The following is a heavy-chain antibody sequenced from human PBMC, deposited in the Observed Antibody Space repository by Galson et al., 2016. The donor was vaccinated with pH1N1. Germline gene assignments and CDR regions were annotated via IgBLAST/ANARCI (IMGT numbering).Heavy chain of an antibody. CDR2: ISFDGSNK. V-gene: IGHV3-30*18. Sequence: SLRLSCAASGFSFSNYGMHWVRQAPGKGPEWVAVISFDGSNKNYADSVRGRVTISRDNSKNTLFLLLDSLRPEDTAVYYCAKDRPQRMLRYFDWLLGDAMDVWGQGTTVTVSS. CDR1: GFSFSNYG. D-gene: IGHD3-9*01. CDR3: AKDRPQRMLRYFDWLLGDAMDV. J-gene: IGHJ6*02.